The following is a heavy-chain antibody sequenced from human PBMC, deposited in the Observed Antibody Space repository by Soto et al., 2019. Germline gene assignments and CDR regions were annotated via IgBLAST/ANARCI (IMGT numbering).Heavy chain of an antibody. Sequence: SETLSLTCTVSGGSISSYYWSWIRQPPGKGLEWIGYIYYSGSTNYNPSLKSRVTISVDTSKNQFSLKLSSVTAADTAVYYCARGGLDDYGDYSWWFDPWGQGTLVTSPQ. CDR2: IYYSGST. CDR3: ARGGLDDYGDYSWWFDP. J-gene: IGHJ5*02. V-gene: IGHV4-59*01. CDR1: GGSISSYY. D-gene: IGHD4-17*01.